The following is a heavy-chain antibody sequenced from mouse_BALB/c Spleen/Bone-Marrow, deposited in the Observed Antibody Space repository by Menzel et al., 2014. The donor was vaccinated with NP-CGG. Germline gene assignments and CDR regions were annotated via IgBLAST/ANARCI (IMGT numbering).Heavy chain of an antibody. CDR3: ARQAMDY. CDR1: GYTFTSYY. V-gene: IGHV1S56*01. CDR2: IYPGDGST. Sequence: QVQLQQPGPELVKPGASVKMSCKASGYTFTSYYIHWVKQRPGQGLEWIGWIYPGDGSTKYNEKFKGKTTLTADKSSSTAYMLLSSQTSEDSAIYFCARQAMDYWGQGTSVTVSS. J-gene: IGHJ4*01.